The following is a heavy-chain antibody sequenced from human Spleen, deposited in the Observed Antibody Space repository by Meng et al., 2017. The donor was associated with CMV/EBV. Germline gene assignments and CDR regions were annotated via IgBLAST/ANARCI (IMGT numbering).Heavy chain of an antibody. D-gene: IGHD3-10*01. J-gene: IGHJ6*02. V-gene: IGHV6-1*01. CDR1: GDSVSSNSAT. CDR3: TRDVVTLVRGVVLDYYGMDV. Sequence: SQTLSLTCAISGDSVSSNSATWNWIRQSPWRGLEWLGRTYYKSKWYNDYAVSVKSRITINPETSRNQFSLKLNSVTPEDTAVYYCTRDVVTLVRGVVLDYYGMDVWGQGTTVTVSS. CDR2: TYYKSKWYN.